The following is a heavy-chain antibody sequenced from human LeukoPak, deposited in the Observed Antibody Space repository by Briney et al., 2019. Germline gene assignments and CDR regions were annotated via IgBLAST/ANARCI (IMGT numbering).Heavy chain of an antibody. D-gene: IGHD3-3*01. V-gene: IGHV4-59*01. CDR3: ARGGNDFWSGSPDAFDI. CDR2: TYYSGST. Sequence: SETLSLTCTVSGASISSYYWSWIRQPQGKGLEGIGYTYYSGSTNYNPSLKSRVTISVDTSKNQFSLKLSSVTAADTAVYYCARGGNDFWSGSPDAFDIWGQGTMVTVSS. CDR1: GASISSYY. J-gene: IGHJ3*02.